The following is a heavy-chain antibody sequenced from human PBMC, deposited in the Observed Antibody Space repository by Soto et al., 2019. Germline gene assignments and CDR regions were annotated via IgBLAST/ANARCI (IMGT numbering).Heavy chain of an antibody. J-gene: IGHJ5*02. CDR1: AGSITYNNSI. Sequence: SQTLSLTSSPSAGSITYNNSIWGCIRQPPGKGLERVGGIFYTGTTYYSPSLKDRVTISVDTSKNSYSLNLTSVTAADTAVYFCARLVVVAPVAKAWGQRTLVTVSS. CDR3: ARLVVVAPVAKA. V-gene: IGHV4-39*02. CDR2: IFYTGTT. D-gene: IGHD2-2*01.